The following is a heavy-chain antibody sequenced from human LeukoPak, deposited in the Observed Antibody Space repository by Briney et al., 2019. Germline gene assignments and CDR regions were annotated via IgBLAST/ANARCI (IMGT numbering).Heavy chain of an antibody. V-gene: IGHV3-23*01. J-gene: IGHJ6*02. CDR2: ISGSGGST. Sequence: GGSLRLSCAASGFTFSSYAMSWVRQAPGKGLEWVSAISGSGGSTYHADSVKGRFTISRDNSKNTLYLQMNSLRAEDTAVYYCAKFALASPYYGMDVWGQGTTVTVSS. CDR3: AKFALASPYYGMDV. D-gene: IGHD5-12*01. CDR1: GFTFSSYA.